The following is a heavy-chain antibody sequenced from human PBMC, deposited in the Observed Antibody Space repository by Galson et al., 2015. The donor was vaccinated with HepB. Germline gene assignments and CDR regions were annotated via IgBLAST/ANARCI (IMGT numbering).Heavy chain of an antibody. Sequence: SVKVSCKASGYTFTTYAMHWVRQAPGQRLEWMGWINAGNGNTKYSQKFQGRVTITRDTSATTAYMELSSLRSEDTAVYYCAREMYGGPYSSSWYYFDYWGQGTLVTVSS. D-gene: IGHD6-13*01. CDR2: INAGNGNT. CDR3: AREMYGGPYSSSWYYFDY. V-gene: IGHV1-3*01. CDR1: GYTFTTYA. J-gene: IGHJ4*02.